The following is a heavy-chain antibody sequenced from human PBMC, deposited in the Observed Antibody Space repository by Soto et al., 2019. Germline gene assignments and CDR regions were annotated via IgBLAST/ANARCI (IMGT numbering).Heavy chain of an antibody. D-gene: IGHD2-2*01. V-gene: IGHV4-59*01. CDR1: GGSIISYC. CDR3: ARVGYCSSTSCYGYYFDY. CDR2: IYYSGST. J-gene: IGHJ4*02. Sequence: LEILSLTCTVSGGSIISYCWSWIRQPPGKGLEWIGYIYYSGSTNYNPSLKSRVTISVDTSKNQFSLKLSSVTAADTAMYYCARVGYCSSTSCYGYYFDYWGQGTLVTVSS.